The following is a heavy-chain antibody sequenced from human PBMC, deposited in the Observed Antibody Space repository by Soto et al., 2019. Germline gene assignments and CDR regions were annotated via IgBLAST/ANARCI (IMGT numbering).Heavy chain of an antibody. J-gene: IGHJ4*02. D-gene: IGHD1-1*01. CDR3: AKDVERTEY. CDR1: GFIFSNYA. CDR2: IGGSGFPT. Sequence: EVQLLQSGGGLVQPGGSLRLSCAASGFIFSNYAMTWVRQAPGKGLERVSAIGGSGFPTFYSDSVKGRFTISRDTSKNTVFLQMDSLRADDTAVYYCAKDVERTEYWGQGILVTVSS. V-gene: IGHV3-23*01.